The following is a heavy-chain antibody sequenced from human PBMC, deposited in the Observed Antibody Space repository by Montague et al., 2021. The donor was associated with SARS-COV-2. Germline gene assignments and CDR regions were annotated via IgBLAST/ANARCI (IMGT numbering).Heavy chain of an antibody. J-gene: IGHJ4*02. CDR2: IYYSGST. CDR1: GGSISSSSYY. Sequence: SETLSLTCTVSGGSISSSSYYWGWIRQPPGMGLEWIVSIYYSGSTYYNPSLKGRVTISAATSKNQFYLKLSSVTAAATAVYYCARPRGCLLWFGEFDYWGQGTLVTVSS. D-gene: IGHD3-10*01. CDR3: ARPRGCLLWFGEFDY. V-gene: IGHV4-39*01.